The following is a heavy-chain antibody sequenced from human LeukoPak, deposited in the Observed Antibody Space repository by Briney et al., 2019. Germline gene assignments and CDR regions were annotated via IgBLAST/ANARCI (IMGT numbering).Heavy chain of an antibody. J-gene: IGHJ4*02. CDR2: ISYDGNTK. CDR3: AKDQSYTAMVNFDY. V-gene: IGHV3-30*04. D-gene: IGHD5-18*01. Sequence: PGGSLRLSCLGSGFTFRNYPMYWVRQAPGKGLEWMAVISYDGNTKYYADSVKGRFTISRDNSKNTLYLQMNSLRAEDTAVYYCAKDQSYTAMVNFDYWGQGTLVTVSS. CDR1: GFTFRNYP.